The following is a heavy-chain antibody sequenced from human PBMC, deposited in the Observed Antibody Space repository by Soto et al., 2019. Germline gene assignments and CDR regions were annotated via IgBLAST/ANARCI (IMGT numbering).Heavy chain of an antibody. V-gene: IGHV4-30-4*01. CDR1: GDSISSADYY. J-gene: IGHJ4*02. D-gene: IGHD6-13*01. CDR3: ARYRREAVAGYTLDN. CDR2: IFYSGTT. Sequence: PSETLSLTCTVSGDSISSADYYWSWIRQAPGKGLEWIGHIFYSGTTYYNPSLKSRLTISVDTSKNHFSLRLTSVTAADTAVYYCARYRREAVAGYTLDNWGQGILVTVSS.